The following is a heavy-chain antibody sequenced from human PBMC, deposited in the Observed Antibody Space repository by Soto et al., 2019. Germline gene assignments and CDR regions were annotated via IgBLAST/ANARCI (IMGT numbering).Heavy chain of an antibody. V-gene: IGHV3-64D*06. J-gene: IGHJ4*02. D-gene: IGHD5-12*01. CDR2: ISSNGGST. CDR3: VKVTGGYDYYFDY. Sequence: GGSLRLSCSASVFTFSSYAMHWVRQAPGKGLEYVSAISSNGGSTYYADSVKGRFTISRDNSKNTLYLQMSSLRAEDTAVYYCVKVTGGYDYYFDYWGQGNLVTVSS. CDR1: VFTFSSYA.